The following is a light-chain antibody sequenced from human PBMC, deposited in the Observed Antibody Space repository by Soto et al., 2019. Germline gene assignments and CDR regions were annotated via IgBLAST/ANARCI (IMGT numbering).Light chain of an antibody. CDR1: QGISSY. Sequence: DIQMTQSPSSLSASVRDRVTITCRASQGISSYLAWYQQKPGKAPNLLIYAASTLQSGVPSRFSGSGSGTDYTLTISSLQPEDVATYYCLQDSNYPRTFGQGTKVDIK. J-gene: IGKJ2*01. V-gene: IGKV1-27*01. CDR2: AAS. CDR3: LQDSNYPRT.